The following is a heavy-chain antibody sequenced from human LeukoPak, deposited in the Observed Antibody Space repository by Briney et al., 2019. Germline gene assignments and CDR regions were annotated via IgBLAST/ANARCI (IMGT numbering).Heavy chain of an antibody. V-gene: IGHV1-69*10. CDR1: GGTFSSYA. Sequence: GASVRVSCTASGGTFSSYAMNWVRQAPGQGLEWVAGIIPLLGITNHAQKLQGRVTVTADTSTNTAYMELSSLISDDTAVYYCARARSRITFGGIRHAFDIWGQGTLVTVSS. CDR2: IIPLLGIT. J-gene: IGHJ3*02. D-gene: IGHD3-16*01. CDR3: ARARSRITFGGIRHAFDI.